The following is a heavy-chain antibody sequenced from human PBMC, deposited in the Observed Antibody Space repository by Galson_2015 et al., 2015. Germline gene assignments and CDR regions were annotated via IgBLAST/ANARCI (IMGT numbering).Heavy chain of an antibody. CDR1: GFTFRDYY. D-gene: IGHD3-3*01. J-gene: IGHJ5*02. Sequence: SLRLSCAASGFTFRDYYMSWIRQAPGEGLEWVSYISSSGSTIYYADSVKGRFTLSRDNAKNSVFLQMNSLRAEDTAVYYCARANNYDFWSGRSPFDPWGQGTLVTVSS. V-gene: IGHV3-11*01. CDR3: ARANNYDFWSGRSPFDP. CDR2: ISSSGSTI.